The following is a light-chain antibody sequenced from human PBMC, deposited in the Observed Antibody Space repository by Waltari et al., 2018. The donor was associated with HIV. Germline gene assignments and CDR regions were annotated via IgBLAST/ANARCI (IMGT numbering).Light chain of an antibody. Sequence: DIQMTQSPLYQSASVGDRVTIICRASQSIGNYLNWYVHKPQTAPKLLIYCASSLQSGVPSRFSGSGSGTDFTLTITSLQLEDFATYYCQQSHFTPTTFGQGTKLEIK. J-gene: IGKJ2*01. V-gene: IGKV1-39*01. CDR3: QQSHFTPTT. CDR1: QSIGNY. CDR2: CAS.